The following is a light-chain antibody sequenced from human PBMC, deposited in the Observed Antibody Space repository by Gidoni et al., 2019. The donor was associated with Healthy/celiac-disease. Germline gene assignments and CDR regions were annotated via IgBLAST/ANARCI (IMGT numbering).Light chain of an antibody. CDR3: CSYAGSYTGV. Sequence: QSALTPPRSVSGSPGHSVTISCTGTSSDVGGYNYVSWYQQHPGKAPKLMIYDVSKRPSGVPDRFSGSKSGNTASLTISGLQAEDEADYYCCSYAGSYTGVFGGGTKLTVL. J-gene: IGLJ3*02. CDR1: SSDVGGYNY. V-gene: IGLV2-11*01. CDR2: DVS.